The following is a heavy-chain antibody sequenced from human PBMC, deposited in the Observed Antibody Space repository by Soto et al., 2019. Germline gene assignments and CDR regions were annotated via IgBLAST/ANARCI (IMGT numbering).Heavy chain of an antibody. CDR1: GDSVSSNSAA. Sequence: PSQTLSLTCVISGDSVSSNSAAWNWIRQSPSRGLEWLGRTYYRSKWYNDYAVSVKSRITINPDTSKNQFSLQLNSVTPEDTAVYYCARVSWNDFLNAFDIWGQGTMVTVSS. D-gene: IGHD1-1*01. CDR3: ARVSWNDFLNAFDI. V-gene: IGHV6-1*01. CDR2: TYYRSKWYN. J-gene: IGHJ3*02.